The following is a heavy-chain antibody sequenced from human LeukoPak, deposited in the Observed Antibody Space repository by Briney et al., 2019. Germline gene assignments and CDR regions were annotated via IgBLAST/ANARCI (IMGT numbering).Heavy chain of an antibody. CDR3: AREDRSSWYSGSYFDY. CDR2: IYYSGST. V-gene: IGHV4-39*07. CDR1: GGSISSSSYY. Sequence: SETLSLTCTVSGGSISSSSYYWGWIRQSPGKGLEWIGSIYYSGSTYYNPSLKSRVTISVDTSKNQFSLKLSSVTAADTAVYYCAREDRSSWYSGSYFDYWGQGTLVTVSS. D-gene: IGHD6-13*01. J-gene: IGHJ4*02.